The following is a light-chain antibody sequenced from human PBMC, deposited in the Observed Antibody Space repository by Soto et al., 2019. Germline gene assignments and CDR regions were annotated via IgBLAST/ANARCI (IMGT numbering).Light chain of an antibody. V-gene: IGKV3-15*01. CDR3: QLYKVWPTT. Sequence: ETLLTKSPVTLSLSQGERAPLSCRASQSVNSNYLTWYQQKPGQAPRLLIYGASTRATGIPARFSGSESGTEFTLTISSLQSEDFAVYYCQLYKVWPTTFGQGTKVDI. J-gene: IGKJ1*01. CDR2: GAS. CDR1: QSVNSN.